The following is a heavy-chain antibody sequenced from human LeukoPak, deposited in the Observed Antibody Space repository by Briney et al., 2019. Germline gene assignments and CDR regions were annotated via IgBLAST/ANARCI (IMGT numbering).Heavy chain of an antibody. V-gene: IGHV3-23*01. Sequence: GGSLRLSCTGSGFSFTNYAMHWVRQAPGKGLEWISGISGSGASTYYADSVKGRFTISRDDSRNTLYLQMNSLRGDDTAVYYCAKDVGKWESLHFFDYWGQGTLVTVSS. D-gene: IGHD1-26*01. CDR1: GFSFTNYA. CDR3: AKDVGKWESLHFFDY. CDR2: ISGSGAST. J-gene: IGHJ4*02.